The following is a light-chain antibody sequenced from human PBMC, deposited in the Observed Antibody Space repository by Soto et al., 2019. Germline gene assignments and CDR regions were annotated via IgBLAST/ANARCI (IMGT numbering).Light chain of an antibody. Sequence: CQQKRGQSPRLLMSGASRRATGVPDRLSGSGSGTDFTRTISRLEPEYCARYYWQHYGRAIWAFGQGTKVDIK. J-gene: IGKJ1*01. V-gene: IGKV3-20*01. CDR2: GAS. CDR3: QHYGRAIWA.